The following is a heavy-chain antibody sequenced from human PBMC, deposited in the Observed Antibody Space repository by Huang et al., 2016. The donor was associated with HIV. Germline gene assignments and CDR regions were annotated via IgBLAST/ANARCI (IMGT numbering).Heavy chain of an antibody. D-gene: IGHD4-17*01. Sequence: EVQLLESGGGLVQPGGSLRLSCAASGFTFIDFAMSWVRQAPGKWLEWVAAIRGSGNSTYYADSVKGRFTISRDNSKNTLYLQMNKLRVEDTAVYFCAKDPSSPYGDSYFEQWGQGTLVTVSP. CDR2: IRGSGNST. J-gene: IGHJ4*02. CDR1: GFTFIDFA. CDR3: AKDPSSPYGDSYFEQ. V-gene: IGHV3-23*01.